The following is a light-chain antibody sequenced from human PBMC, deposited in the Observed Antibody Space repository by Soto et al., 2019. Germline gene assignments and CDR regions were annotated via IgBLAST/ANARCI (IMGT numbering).Light chain of an antibody. CDR3: QQYNNWPYT. V-gene: IGKV3-15*01. J-gene: IGKJ2*01. CDR2: GAS. Sequence: EIVMTQSPATLSVSPGEGATLSCRASQSVSSNLAWYQQKPGQAPRLLIFGASTRATGLPARFSGSGSGTAFTLTISSLQSEDFAVYYCQQYNNWPYTFGQGTKVDIK. CDR1: QSVSSN.